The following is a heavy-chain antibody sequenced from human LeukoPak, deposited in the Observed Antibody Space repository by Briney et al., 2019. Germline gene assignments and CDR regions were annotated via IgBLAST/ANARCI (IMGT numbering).Heavy chain of an antibody. D-gene: IGHD3-3*01. V-gene: IGHV3-21*01. CDR2: ISSSSYI. Sequence: GGSLRLSCAASGFTFSSYSMNWVRQAPGKGLEWVSSISSSSYIYYADSVKGRFTISRDNAKNSLYLQMNSLRAEDTAVYYCARDSYYDFWSGFNYYYYGMDVWGQGTTVTVSS. CDR1: GFTFSSYS. CDR3: ARDSYYDFWSGFNYYYYGMDV. J-gene: IGHJ6*02.